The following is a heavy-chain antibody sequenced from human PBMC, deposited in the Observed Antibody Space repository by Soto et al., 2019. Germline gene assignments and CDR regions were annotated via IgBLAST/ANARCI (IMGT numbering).Heavy chain of an antibody. CDR3: ARGHMGVGYYYGMDV. Sequence: ASVKVSCKASGYTFTGYYMRWVRQAPGQGLEWMGWINPNSGGTNYAQKFQGWVTMTRDTSISTAYMELSRLRSDDTAVYYCARGHMGVGYYYGMDVWGQGTTVTVSS. D-gene: IGHD3-16*01. V-gene: IGHV1-2*04. CDR1: GYTFTGYY. CDR2: INPNSGGT. J-gene: IGHJ6*02.